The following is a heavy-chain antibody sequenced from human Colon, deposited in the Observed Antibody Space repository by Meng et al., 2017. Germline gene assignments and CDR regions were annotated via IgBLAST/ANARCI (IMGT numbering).Heavy chain of an antibody. J-gene: IGHJ4*02. Sequence: KVSCKGSGYSFTSYWIGWVRQMPGKGLEWMGIIYPGDSDTRNSPSFQGQVTIPANKSISTAYLQWSSLKASDTALYYCARHSTGVFDYWGQGTLVTVSS. CDR2: IYPGDSDT. CDR3: ARHSTGVFDY. CDR1: GYSFTSYW. V-gene: IGHV5-51*01.